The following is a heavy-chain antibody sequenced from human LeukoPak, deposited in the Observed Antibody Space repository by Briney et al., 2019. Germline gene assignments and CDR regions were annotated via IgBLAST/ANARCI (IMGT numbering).Heavy chain of an antibody. V-gene: IGHV4-31*11. J-gene: IGHJ3*02. D-gene: IGHD2-21*02. CDR2: ISNSGTT. CDR1: GDSVSSGGYY. CDR3: ARDIVVTSSPDAFDI. Sequence: ASETLSLTCAVSGDSVSSGGYYWTWIRQHPGKGLEWIGYISNSGTTSYNPSLRSRVSISVDTSNNHFSLRLTSVTAADTAVYYCARDIVVTSSPDAFDIWGQGTMVTVSS.